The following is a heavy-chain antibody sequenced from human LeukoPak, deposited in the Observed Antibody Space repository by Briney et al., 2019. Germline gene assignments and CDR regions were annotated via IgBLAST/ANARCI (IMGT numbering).Heavy chain of an antibody. CDR1: GGSFSGYY. J-gene: IGHJ6*03. Sequence: MTSETLSLTCGVYGGSFSGYYWSWIRQPPGKGLEWIGEINHSGSTNYNPSLKSRVTISVDTSKNQFSLKLSSVTAADTAVYYCARGRRYGNYYYYMDVWGKGTTVTVSS. CDR2: INHSGST. CDR3: ARGRRYGNYYYYMDV. D-gene: IGHD1-1*01. V-gene: IGHV4-34*01.